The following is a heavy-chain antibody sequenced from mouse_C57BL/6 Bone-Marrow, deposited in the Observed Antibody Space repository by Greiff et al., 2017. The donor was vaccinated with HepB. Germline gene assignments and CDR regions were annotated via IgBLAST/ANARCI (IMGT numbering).Heavy chain of an antibody. V-gene: IGHV1-81*01. CDR2: IYPRSGNT. D-gene: IGHD2-4*01. CDR1: GYTFTSYG. J-gene: IGHJ2*01. CDR3: ARGYYDYDDPPFDY. Sequence: QVQLQQSGAELARPGASEKLSCKASGYTFTSYGISWVKQRTGQGLEWIGEIYPRSGNTYYNEKFKGKATLTADKSSSTAYMELRSLTSEDSAVYFCARGYYDYDDPPFDYWGQGTTLTVSS.